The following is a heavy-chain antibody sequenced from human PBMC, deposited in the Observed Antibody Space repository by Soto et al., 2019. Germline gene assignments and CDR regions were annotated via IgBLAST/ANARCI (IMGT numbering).Heavy chain of an antibody. V-gene: IGHV3-30*03. CDR1: GFTFSSYA. D-gene: IGHD6-19*01. Sequence: PGGSLRLSCAASGFTFSSYAMSWVRQAPGQGLEWVAVISCDGKKRQYEESVEGRFTISRDTSKSTLYLQMDSLRPEDSAVYYCARDQTGWLVPFFQYWGQGTLVTVSS. J-gene: IGHJ4*02. CDR2: ISCDGKKR. CDR3: ARDQTGWLVPFFQY.